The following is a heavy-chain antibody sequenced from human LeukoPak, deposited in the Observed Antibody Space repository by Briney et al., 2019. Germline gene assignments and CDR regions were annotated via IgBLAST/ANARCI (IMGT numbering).Heavy chain of an antibody. J-gene: IGHJ6*02. D-gene: IGHD6-6*01. CDR1: GFTFSSYA. CDR2: ISYDGSNK. Sequence: GGSLRLSCAASGFTFSSYAMHWVRQAPGKGLEWVAVISYDGSNKYYADPVKGRFTISRDNSKNTLYLQMNSLRAEDTAVYYCARVSSSTYYYYYYGMDVWGQGTTVTVSS. V-gene: IGHV3-30-3*01. CDR3: ARVSSSTYYYYYYGMDV.